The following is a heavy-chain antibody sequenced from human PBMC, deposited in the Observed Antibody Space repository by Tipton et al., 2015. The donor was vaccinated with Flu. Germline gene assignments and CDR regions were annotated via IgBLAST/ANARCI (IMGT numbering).Heavy chain of an antibody. CDR1: DIINDYG. V-gene: IGHV3-23*01. J-gene: IGHJ2*01. CDR2: ISGSSATT. Sequence: SLRLSCAASDIINDYGIHWVRQAPGKGLEWVSVISGSSATTYYADSVKGRFTISRDNSKNTLYLQMNSLRVEDTAVYYCAKHLLPVAGYWYFDLWGRGTLVTVSS. D-gene: IGHD6-19*01. CDR3: AKHLLPVAGYWYFDL.